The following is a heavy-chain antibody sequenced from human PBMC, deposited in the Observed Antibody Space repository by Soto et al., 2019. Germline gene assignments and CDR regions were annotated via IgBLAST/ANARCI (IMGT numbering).Heavy chain of an antibody. CDR2: ISYDGSNK. V-gene: IGHV3-30-3*01. CDR3: ERDWDHSSGYFPPDY. Sequence: GGSLRLSCAASGFTFSSYAMHWVRQAPGKGLEWVAVISYDGSNKYYADSVKGRFTISRDNSKNTLYLQMNSLRAEDTAVYYCERDWDHSSGYFPPDYWGQGTLVTVYS. D-gene: IGHD3-22*01. CDR1: GFTFSSYA. J-gene: IGHJ4*02.